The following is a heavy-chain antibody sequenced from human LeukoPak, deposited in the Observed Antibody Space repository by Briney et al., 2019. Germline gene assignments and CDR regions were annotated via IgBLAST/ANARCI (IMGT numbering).Heavy chain of an antibody. Sequence: SETLSLTCAVYGGSFSGYYWSWIRQPPGKGLEWIGEINHSGSTNYNPSLKSRVTKSVDTSKNQFSLKLSSVTAADTAVYYCARGGWFTGRDWGQGTMVTVSS. CDR1: GGSFSGYY. D-gene: IGHD2-8*02. CDR2: INHSGST. V-gene: IGHV4-34*01. CDR3: ARGGWFTGRD. J-gene: IGHJ3*01.